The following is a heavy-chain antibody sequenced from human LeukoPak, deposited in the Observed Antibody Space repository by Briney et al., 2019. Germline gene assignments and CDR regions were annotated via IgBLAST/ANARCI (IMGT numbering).Heavy chain of an antibody. V-gene: IGHV3-48*03. CDR2: ISSSGSTI. Sequence: GGSLRLSCAASGFTFSSHEMNWVRQAPGKGLEWVSYISSSGSTIYYADSVKGRFTISRDNAKNSLYRQMNSLRAEDTAVYYCARDLGGSYWEGGYWGQGTLVTVSS. J-gene: IGHJ4*02. CDR3: ARDLGGSYWEGGY. D-gene: IGHD1-26*01. CDR1: GFTFSSHE.